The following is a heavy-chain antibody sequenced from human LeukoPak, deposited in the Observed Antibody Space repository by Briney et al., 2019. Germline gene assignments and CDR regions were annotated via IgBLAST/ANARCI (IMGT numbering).Heavy chain of an antibody. CDR1: GGTFSSYA. CDR3: ARASSTGGSYYYYGMDV. Sequence: GASVKVSCKASGGTFSSYAISWVRQAPGQGLEWIGGIIPIFGTANYAQKFQGRVTITTDESTSTAYMELSSLRSEDTAVYYCARASSTGGSYYYYGMDVWGQGTTVTVSS. CDR2: IIPIFGTA. V-gene: IGHV1-69*05. D-gene: IGHD2-2*01. J-gene: IGHJ6*02.